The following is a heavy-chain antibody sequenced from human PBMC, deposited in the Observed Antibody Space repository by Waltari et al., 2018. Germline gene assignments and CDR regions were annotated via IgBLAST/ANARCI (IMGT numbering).Heavy chain of an antibody. D-gene: IGHD7-27*01. CDR1: RFTFMPYR. V-gene: IGHV3-74*03. J-gene: IGHJ4*02. CDR2: IESDERRT. Sequence: EVPLVDSGGALVQQGGSVRLSVATWRFTFMPYRMHWGRQVPWKGLMWVAHIESDERRTTYAESVKGRFTISRDNAKNTVYLQMNSLRDEDTAVYYCVRDEPGDGLDYWGQGTLVTVSS. CDR3: VRDEPGDGLDY.